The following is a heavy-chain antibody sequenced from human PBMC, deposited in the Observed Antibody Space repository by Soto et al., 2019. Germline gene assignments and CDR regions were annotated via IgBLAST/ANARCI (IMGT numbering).Heavy chain of an antibody. J-gene: IGHJ6*03. CDR1: GFTFSSYA. V-gene: IGHV3-23*01. CDR2: ISGSGGST. D-gene: IGHD2-2*02. CDR3: AKDPGWDIVVVPAAIKHYYYMDV. Sequence: GGSLRLSCAASGFTFSSYAMSWVRQAPGKGLEWVSAISGSGGSTYYADSVKGRFTISRDNSKNTLYLQMNGLRAEDTAVYYVAKDPGWDIVVVPAAIKHYYYMDVWGKGTTVTVSS.